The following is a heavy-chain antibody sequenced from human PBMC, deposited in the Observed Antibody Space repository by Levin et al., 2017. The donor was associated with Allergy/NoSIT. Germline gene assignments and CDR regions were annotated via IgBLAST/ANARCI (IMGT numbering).Heavy chain of an antibody. D-gene: IGHD1-1*01. Sequence: ASVKVSCKASGYTFTGYYMHWVRQAPGQGLEWMGWINPNSGVTNYAQKFQGRVTMTRDTSISTAYMELSSLRSDDTALYYCARDGWKGLNNWFDPWGQGTLVTVSS. CDR3: ARDGWKGLNNWFDP. V-gene: IGHV1-2*02. J-gene: IGHJ5*02. CDR1: GYTFTGYY. CDR2: INPNSGVT.